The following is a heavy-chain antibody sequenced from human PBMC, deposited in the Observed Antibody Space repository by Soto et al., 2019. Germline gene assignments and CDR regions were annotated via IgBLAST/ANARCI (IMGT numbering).Heavy chain of an antibody. CDR3: ARDREIQLWLHYYYGMDV. CDR1: GYTFTSYG. D-gene: IGHD5-18*01. CDR2: ISAYNGNT. J-gene: IGHJ6*02. Sequence: QVQLVQSGAEVKKPGASVKVSCKASGYTFTSYGISWVRQAPGQGLEWMGWISAYNGNTNYAQKLQGRVTMTTDTPTTTAYRELRSLRSDDTAVYYCARDREIQLWLHYYYGMDVWGQRTTVTVSS. V-gene: IGHV1-18*01.